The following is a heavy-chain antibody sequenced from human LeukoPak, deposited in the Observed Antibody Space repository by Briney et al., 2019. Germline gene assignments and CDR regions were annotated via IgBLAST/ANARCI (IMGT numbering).Heavy chain of an antibody. D-gene: IGHD1-14*01. CDR1: GGSISSGGYY. CDR2: IYCSGST. J-gene: IGHJ5*02. CDR3: VRHKNRASWFDP. Sequence: SETLSLTCTVSGGSISSGGYYWSWIRQPPGKGLEWIGYIYCSGSTNYNPSLKSRVTISVDTSKNQFSLKLSSVTAADTAVYYCVRHKNRASWFDPWGQGTLVTVSS. V-gene: IGHV4-61*08.